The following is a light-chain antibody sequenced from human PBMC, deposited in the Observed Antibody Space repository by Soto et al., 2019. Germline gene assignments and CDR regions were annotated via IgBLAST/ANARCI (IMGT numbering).Light chain of an antibody. Sequence: EIVLIQSTATLSLSPDERATLSCRASQSVGSYLAWYQHKPGQAPRLLIYATSTRATGIPDRFSGSGSGTDFTLTISRLEPEDFAVYYCQQYGSSPKTFGQGTKVDI. CDR2: ATS. CDR3: QQYGSSPKT. J-gene: IGKJ1*01. V-gene: IGKV3-20*01. CDR1: QSVGSY.